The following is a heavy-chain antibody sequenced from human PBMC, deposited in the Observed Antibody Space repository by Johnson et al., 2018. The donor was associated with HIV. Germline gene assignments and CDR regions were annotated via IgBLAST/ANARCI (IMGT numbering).Heavy chain of an antibody. J-gene: IGHJ3*02. V-gene: IGHV3-64*01. CDR3: ARDGNCLGGILGSRGAFDI. CDR1: GFTFSSYA. Sequence: MLLVESGGGLVQPGGSLRLSCASSGFTFSSYAMHWVRRAPGKGLEYVSAISSNGGSTYYANSVKGRFTISRDNSKNTLYLQMGSLRAEDMAVYYCARDGNCLGGILGSRGAFDIWGQGTMVTVSS. CDR2: ISSNGGST. D-gene: IGHD1-26*01.